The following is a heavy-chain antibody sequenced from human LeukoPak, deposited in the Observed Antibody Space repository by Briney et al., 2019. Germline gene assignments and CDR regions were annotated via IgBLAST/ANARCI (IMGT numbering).Heavy chain of an antibody. CDR1: GFTFSSYS. V-gene: IGHV3-21*01. J-gene: IGHJ4*02. D-gene: IGHD1-26*01. CDR2: ISSSSSYI. CDR3: ASLSMGADFDY. Sequence: GGSLRLSCAASGFTFSSYSMNWVRQAPGKGLEWASSISSSSSYIYYADSVKGRFTISRDNAKNSLYLQMNSLRAEDTAVYYCASLSMGADFDYWGQGTLVTVSS.